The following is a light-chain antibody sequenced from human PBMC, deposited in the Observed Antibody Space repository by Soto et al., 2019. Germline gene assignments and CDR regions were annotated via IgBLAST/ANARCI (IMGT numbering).Light chain of an antibody. CDR2: AAS. Sequence: DIQMTQSPSSLSASVGDRVTITCRASRSINIYLNWYQQKPGKAPKLLIYAASNLQSGVPSRFSGDGVGTNFTLPISSLQPEDFATHRRQRRHSSPYTFGQGTRLEIK. V-gene: IGKV1-39*01. CDR3: QRRHSSPYT. CDR1: RSINIY. J-gene: IGKJ5*01.